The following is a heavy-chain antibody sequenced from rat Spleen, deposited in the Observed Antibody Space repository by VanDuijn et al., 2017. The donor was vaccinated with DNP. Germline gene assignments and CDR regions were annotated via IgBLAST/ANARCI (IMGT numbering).Heavy chain of an antibody. CDR1: GFTFNNYW. Sequence: EVQLVESGGGLVQPGRSLKLSCVASGFTFNNYWMTWIRQAPGKGLEWVASIHNTGGTTYYPDSLKGRFTISRDNANSTLNLQMDSLRSEDTATYYCARHTTGIGVMDAWGQGASVTVSS. D-gene: IGHD1-9*01. CDR2: IHNTGGTT. V-gene: IGHV5-31*01. J-gene: IGHJ4*01. CDR3: ARHTTGIGVMDA.